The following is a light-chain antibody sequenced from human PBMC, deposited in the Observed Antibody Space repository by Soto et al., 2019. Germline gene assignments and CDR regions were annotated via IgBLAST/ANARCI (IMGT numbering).Light chain of an antibody. J-gene: IGKJ2*01. CDR2: GAD. V-gene: IGKV3-15*01. CDR1: QSVGRN. Sequence: EIVRTQSPGTLSVSPGERATLSCRASQSVGRNLAWYQQKPGQAPRVLIYGADTRATGIPARFSGSGSGTEFTLTISSLQSEDFAVYYCQHYYSWPYTFGQGTKLEIK. CDR3: QHYYSWPYT.